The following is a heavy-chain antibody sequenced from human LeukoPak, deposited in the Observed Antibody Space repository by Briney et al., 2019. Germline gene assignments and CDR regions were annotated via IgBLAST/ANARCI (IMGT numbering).Heavy chain of an antibody. V-gene: IGHV1-2*02. D-gene: IGHD5-12*01. Sequence: ASVKVSCKASGYSFTGYYLHWVRQAPGQGLEWMGWSNPTSGSTNYAQHFQGRVTMPRDTSISTAYMELSRLRSDDTAVYYCARGPGGGYDWLGYWGEGNLVTVSS. J-gene: IGHJ4*02. CDR3: ARGPGGGYDWLGY. CDR2: SNPTSGST. CDR1: GYSFTGYY.